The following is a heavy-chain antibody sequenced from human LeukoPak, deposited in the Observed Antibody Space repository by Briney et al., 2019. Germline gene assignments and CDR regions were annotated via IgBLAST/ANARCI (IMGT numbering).Heavy chain of an antibody. D-gene: IGHD2-2*01. CDR2: ISWNSGSI. J-gene: IGHJ3*02. V-gene: IGHV3-9*01. CDR1: GFTFEDYA. Sequence: GGSLGLFCAASGFTFEDYAMHWVRQAPGKGLEGGSGISWNSGSIGYADSVKGRFTISRDNDKNFLYLQMNSLRAEDTALYYCAGRGSQLHTPMDDAFDIWGQGTMVTVSS. CDR3: AGRGSQLHTPMDDAFDI.